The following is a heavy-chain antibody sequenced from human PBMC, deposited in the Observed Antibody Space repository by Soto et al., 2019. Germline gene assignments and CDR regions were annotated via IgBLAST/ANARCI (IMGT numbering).Heavy chain of an antibody. D-gene: IGHD2-15*01. CDR2: IYYSGST. CDR1: GGSISSYY. CDR3: ATQYCSGGSCHLDY. J-gene: IGHJ4*02. V-gene: IGHV4-59*08. Sequence: SETLSLTCTVSGGSISSYYWSWIRQPPGKGLEWIGYIYYSGSTNYNPSLKSRVTISVDTSKNQFSLQLSSVTAADTAVYYCATQYCSGGSCHLDYWGQGTLVTVSS.